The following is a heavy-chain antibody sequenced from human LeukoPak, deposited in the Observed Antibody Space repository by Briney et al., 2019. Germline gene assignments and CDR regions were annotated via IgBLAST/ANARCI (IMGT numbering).Heavy chain of an antibody. CDR3: ARVENYGSGSSEYWFDP. Sequence: SETLSLTCTVSGGSISSYYWSWIRQPPGKGLEWIGYISYSGSTNSSASLKSRVTISVDTSKNQFSLKLSYVTAAETAVYYCARVENYGSGSSEYWFDPWGQGTLVTVSS. D-gene: IGHD3-10*01. CDR1: GGSISSYY. J-gene: IGHJ5*02. CDR2: ISYSGST. V-gene: IGHV4-59*01.